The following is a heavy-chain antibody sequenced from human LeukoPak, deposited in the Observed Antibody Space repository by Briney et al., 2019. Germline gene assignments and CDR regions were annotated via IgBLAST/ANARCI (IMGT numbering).Heavy chain of an antibody. V-gene: IGHV1-69*01. CDR1: GGTFSSYA. CDR2: IIPIFGTA. CDR3: ARAGGLNIVGFYYYYYMDV. D-gene: IGHD1-26*01. J-gene: IGHJ6*03. Sequence: EASVKVSCKASGGTFSSYAISWVRQAPGQGLEWMGGIIPIFGTANYAQKFQGRVTITADESTSTAYMELGSLRSEDTAVYYCARAGGLNIVGFYYYYYMDVWGKGTTVTVSS.